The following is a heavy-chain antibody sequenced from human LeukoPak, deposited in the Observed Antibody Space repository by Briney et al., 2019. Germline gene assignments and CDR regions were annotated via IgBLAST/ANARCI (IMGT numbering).Heavy chain of an antibody. CDR2: IYYSGST. CDR3: ARHLGTLDAFDI. D-gene: IGHD1-1*01. CDR1: GGSISSYY. J-gene: IGHJ3*02. Sequence: SETLSLTCTVSGGSISSYYWSRIRQPPGKGLEWIGYIYYSGSTNYNPSLKSRVTISVDTSKNQFSLKLSSVTAADTAVYYCARHLGTLDAFDIWGQGTMVTVSS. V-gene: IGHV4-59*08.